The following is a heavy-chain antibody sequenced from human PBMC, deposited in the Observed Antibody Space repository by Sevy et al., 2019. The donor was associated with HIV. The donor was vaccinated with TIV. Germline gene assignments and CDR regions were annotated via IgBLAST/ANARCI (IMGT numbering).Heavy chain of an antibody. V-gene: IGHV3-74*01. CDR2: INSDGTTT. D-gene: IGHD2-2*01. CDR3: ARDTSYSTSS. J-gene: IGHJ4*02. Sequence: GGSLRLSCSASGFTFSNHWMHWVRQVPGKGLVWVSYINSDGTTTTYADSVKGRFTISRDNAKYTLYLQMNSLGAEDTAVYYCARDTSYSTSSWGQGTLVTVSS. CDR1: GFTFSNHW.